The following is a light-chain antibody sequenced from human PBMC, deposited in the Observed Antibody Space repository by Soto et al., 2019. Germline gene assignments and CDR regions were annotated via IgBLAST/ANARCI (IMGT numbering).Light chain of an antibody. CDR1: QSISSW. CDR2: KAS. Sequence: DIQMTQSPSTLSASVGDRATITCRASQSISSWLAWYQQKPVKAPKLLIYKASSLESGVPSRFSGSGSGTEFTLTISSLQPDDFATYYCQHYINYPITFGQGTRLEIK. J-gene: IGKJ5*01. CDR3: QHYINYPIT. V-gene: IGKV1-5*03.